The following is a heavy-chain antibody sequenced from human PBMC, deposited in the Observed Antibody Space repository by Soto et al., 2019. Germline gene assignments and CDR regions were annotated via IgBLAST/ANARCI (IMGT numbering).Heavy chain of an antibody. CDR2: ISAYNGNT. CDR3: ARVGYFDWLVAWP. D-gene: IGHD3-9*01. Sequence: GASVKVSCKASGYTFTSYGISWVRQSPGQGLEWMGWISAYNGNTNYAQKLQGRVTMTTDTSTSTAYMELRSLRSDDTAVYSCARVGYFDWLVAWPWGQGTLVNVSS. J-gene: IGHJ5*02. V-gene: IGHV1-18*01. CDR1: GYTFTSYG.